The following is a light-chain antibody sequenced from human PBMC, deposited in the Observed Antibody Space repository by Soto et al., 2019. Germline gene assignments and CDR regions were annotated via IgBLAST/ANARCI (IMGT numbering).Light chain of an antibody. J-gene: IGKJ3*01. CDR1: QDIRTS. CDR2: GAS. Sequence: DIPMTQSPSSLSASVGARVSITCQASQDIRTSLSWFQHKPGRAPKLLIYGASYLKTGVPSRFRGSGSGTDFTFTITSLQPEDIATYYCQHYNNLPPFTFGPGTIVDIK. CDR3: QHYNNLPPFT. V-gene: IGKV1-33*01.